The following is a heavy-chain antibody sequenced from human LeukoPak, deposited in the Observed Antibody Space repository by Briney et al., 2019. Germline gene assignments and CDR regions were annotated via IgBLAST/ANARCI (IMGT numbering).Heavy chain of an antibody. CDR1: GFTFSSYS. CDR2: ISSSSSTI. J-gene: IGHJ4*02. D-gene: IGHD3-22*01. V-gene: IGHV3-48*01. CDR3: ARDSSGYLDY. Sequence: GGSLRLSCAASGFTFSSYSMNWFRQAPGKGLEWVSYISSSSSTIYYADSVKGRFTISRDNAKNSLYLQMNSLRAEDTAVYYCARDSSGYLDYWGQGTLVTVSS.